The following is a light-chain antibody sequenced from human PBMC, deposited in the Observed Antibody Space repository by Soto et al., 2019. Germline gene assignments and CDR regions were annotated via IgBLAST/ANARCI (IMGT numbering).Light chain of an antibody. Sequence: QSVLTQPPSVSGAPGQRVTISCTGSSSNIGAGYDVHWYQQLPGTAPKLLIYGNSNRPSGVPDRFSGSKSGTSASLAITGVQAEDEADYYYQSYDSSLGGTYVFGTGTKVTVL. CDR2: GNS. CDR1: SSNIGAGYD. J-gene: IGLJ1*01. V-gene: IGLV1-40*01. CDR3: QSYDSSLGGTYV.